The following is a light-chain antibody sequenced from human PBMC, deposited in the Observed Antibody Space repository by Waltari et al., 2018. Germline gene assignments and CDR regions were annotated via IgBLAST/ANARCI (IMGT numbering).Light chain of an antibody. CDR2: GAS. CDR3: QQYDNWLLT. J-gene: IGKJ4*01. Sequence: EIVMTQSTATLSVSPGARATLSCRASQSVSSNLAWYQQKPGQAPRLLIYGASTRATCIPARFSGSGSGTEFTLTISSLQSEDFAVYYCQQYDNWLLTFGGGTKVEIK. CDR1: QSVSSN. V-gene: IGKV3-15*01.